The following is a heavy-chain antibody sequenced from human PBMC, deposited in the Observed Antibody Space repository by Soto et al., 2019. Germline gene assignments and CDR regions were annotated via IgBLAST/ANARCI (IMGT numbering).Heavy chain of an antibody. D-gene: IGHD3-10*01. Sequence: PSETLSLTCAVSGGSISSYYWSWIRPPAGKGLEWIGRIYTSGSTNYNPSLKSRVTMSVDTSKNQFSLKLSSVTAADTAVYYCARDRMVRGVAPGYYYYYGMDVWGQGTTVTVSS. CDR1: GGSISSYY. CDR3: ARDRMVRGVAPGYYYYYGMDV. V-gene: IGHV4-4*07. CDR2: IYTSGST. J-gene: IGHJ6*02.